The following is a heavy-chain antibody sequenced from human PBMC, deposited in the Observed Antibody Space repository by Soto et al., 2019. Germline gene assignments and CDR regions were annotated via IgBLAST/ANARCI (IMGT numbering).Heavy chain of an antibody. J-gene: IGHJ4*02. CDR3: ARVNIVVVPAATATHFDY. D-gene: IGHD2-2*01. CDR1: GGSISSGGYY. CDR2: IYYSGST. Sequence: SETLSLTCTVSGGSISSGGYYWSWICQHPGKGLEWIGYIYYSGSTYYNPSLKSRVTISVDTSKNQFSLKLSSVTAADTAVYYCARVNIVVVPAATATHFDYWGQGTLVTVSS. V-gene: IGHV4-31*03.